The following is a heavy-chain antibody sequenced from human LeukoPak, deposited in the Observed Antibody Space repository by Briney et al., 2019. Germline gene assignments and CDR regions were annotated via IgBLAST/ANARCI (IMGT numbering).Heavy chain of an antibody. Sequence: GRSLRLSCAASGFTFSSYGMHWVRQAPGKGLEWVAVIWYDGSKKYYADSVKGRFTISRDNSKNTVYLQMDSLRAEDTAVYYCARVSPEIVVVTGTGAPDYWGQGTLVTVSS. D-gene: IGHD2-21*02. J-gene: IGHJ4*02. V-gene: IGHV3-33*01. CDR1: GFTFSSYG. CDR3: ARVSPEIVVVTGTGAPDY. CDR2: IWYDGSKK.